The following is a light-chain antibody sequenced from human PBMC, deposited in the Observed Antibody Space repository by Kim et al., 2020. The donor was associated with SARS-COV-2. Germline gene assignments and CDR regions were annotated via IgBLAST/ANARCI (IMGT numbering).Light chain of an antibody. Sequence: ASVGDRVTITCRASQDISSWLSWYQRKPGKAPKVLIYEASNLQSGVPSRFSGSGSGTDFTLTINSLQPEDFATYYCQQTHSFPLTFGGGTKVDIK. CDR1: QDISSW. J-gene: IGKJ4*01. CDR3: QQTHSFPLT. V-gene: IGKV1D-12*01. CDR2: EAS.